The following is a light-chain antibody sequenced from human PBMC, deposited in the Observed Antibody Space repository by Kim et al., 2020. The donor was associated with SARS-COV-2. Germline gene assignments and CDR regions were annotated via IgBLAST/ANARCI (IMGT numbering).Light chain of an antibody. CDR2: AAS. CDR3: QQSYSTPPGS. V-gene: IGKV1-39*01. CDR1: QSISSY. J-gene: IGKJ2*03. Sequence: ASVGGRVTITCRASQSISSYLNWYQQKPGKAPKLLIYAASSLQSGVPSRFSGSGSGTDFTLTISSLQPEDFATYYCQQSYSTPPGSFGQGTKLEI.